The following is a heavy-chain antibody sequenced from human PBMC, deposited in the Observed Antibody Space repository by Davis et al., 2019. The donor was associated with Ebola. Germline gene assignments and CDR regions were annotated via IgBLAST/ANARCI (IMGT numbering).Heavy chain of an antibody. CDR3: AKDTSNIWFDI. CDR2: IWYDGRNQ. Sequence: GESLKISCAASGFTLSGYGLHWVRQPPGKGLEWVAVIWYDGRNQYYADSVKGRFTISRDNSKNTLYLQMNGLRVDDTAIYYCAKDTSNIWFDIWGQGTMVTVSS. J-gene: IGHJ3*02. D-gene: IGHD1-26*01. CDR1: GFTLSGYG. V-gene: IGHV3-33*06.